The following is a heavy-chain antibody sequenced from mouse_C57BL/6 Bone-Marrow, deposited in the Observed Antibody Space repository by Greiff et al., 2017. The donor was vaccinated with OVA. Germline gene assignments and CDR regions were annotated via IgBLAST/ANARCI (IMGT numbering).Heavy chain of an antibody. V-gene: IGHV1-61*01. CDR2: IYPSDSET. J-gene: IGHJ2*01. CDR1: GYTFTSYW. CDR3: ARRENGVPPFDY. Sequence: QVQLQQSGAELVRPGSSVKLSCKASGYTFTSYWMDWVKQRPGQGLEWIGNIYPSDSETHYNHKFKDKATLTVDKSSSTAYMQLSSLTSEDSAVYYCARRENGVPPFDYWGQGTTLTVSS.